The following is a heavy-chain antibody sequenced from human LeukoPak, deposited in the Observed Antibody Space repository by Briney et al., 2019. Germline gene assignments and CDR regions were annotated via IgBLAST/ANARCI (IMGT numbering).Heavy chain of an antibody. CDR2: INHSGST. Sequence: SETLSLTCADYGGSFSGYYWSWIRQPPGKGLEWIGEINHSGSTNYNPSLKSRVTISVDTSKNQFSLKLSSVTAADTAVYYCARVYSSSSGGSIDYWGQGTLVTVSS. CDR3: ARVYSSSSGGSIDY. D-gene: IGHD6-6*01. J-gene: IGHJ4*02. CDR1: GGSFSGYY. V-gene: IGHV4-34*01.